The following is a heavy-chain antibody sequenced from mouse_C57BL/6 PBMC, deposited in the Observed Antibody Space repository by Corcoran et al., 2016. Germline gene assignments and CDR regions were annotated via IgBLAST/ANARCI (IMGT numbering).Heavy chain of an antibody. CDR1: GYTFTSYG. Sequence: QVQLQQSGAELARPGASVKLSCKASGYTFTSYGISWVKQRTGQGLEWIGEIYPRSGNTYYNEKFKGKATLTADKSSSTAYMELRSLTSEDSAVYFCARIYYGNYVFDYWGQGTTLTVSS. J-gene: IGHJ2*01. CDR2: IYPRSGNT. V-gene: IGHV1-81*01. D-gene: IGHD2-1*01. CDR3: ARIYYGNYVFDY.